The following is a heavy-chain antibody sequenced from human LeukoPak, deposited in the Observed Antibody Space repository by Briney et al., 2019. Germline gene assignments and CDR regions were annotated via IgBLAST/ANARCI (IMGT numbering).Heavy chain of an antibody. D-gene: IGHD3-22*01. CDR3: ARILDRDA. CDR1: GGPISDSY. CDR2: IHAIGST. Sequence: PPETLSLICTVSGGPISDSYCCWIRHSAATGMEWIGRIHAIGSTNYNPSLKSRVIISLDTSKNQFSLSLSAVTAADTATYYCARILDRDAWGQGTLVTVSP. J-gene: IGHJ3*01. V-gene: IGHV4-4*07.